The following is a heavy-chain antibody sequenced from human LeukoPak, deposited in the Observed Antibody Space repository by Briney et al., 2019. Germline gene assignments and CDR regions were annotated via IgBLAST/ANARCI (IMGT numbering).Heavy chain of an antibody. CDR2: INPSGGST. J-gene: IGHJ6*03. D-gene: IGHD2-2*02. CDR1: GYTFTSYY. Sequence: ASVKVSCKASGYTFTSYYMHWVRQAPGQGLEWMGIINPSGGSTSYAQKFQGRVTMTRDTSTSTVYMELSSLRSEDTAVYYCARGPRAYCSSTSCYNYYYYYYYMDVWGKGTTVTVSS. V-gene: IGHV1-46*01. CDR3: ARGPRAYCSSTSCYNYYYYYYYMDV.